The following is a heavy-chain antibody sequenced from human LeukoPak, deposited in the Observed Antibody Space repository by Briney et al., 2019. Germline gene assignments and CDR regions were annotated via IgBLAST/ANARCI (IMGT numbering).Heavy chain of an antibody. D-gene: IGHD6-13*01. CDR2: IGSGSNYI. Sequence: GGSLRLSCAASGFTFSSYSMNWVPQAPGKGLEWVSSIGSGSNYIDYADSVKGRFTISRDNAKNSLSLQMNSLRAEDTAVYYCARDFGQQLLGKYYYYG. CDR1: GFTFSSYS. V-gene: IGHV3-21*01. J-gene: IGHJ6*01. CDR3: ARDFGQQLLGKYYYYG.